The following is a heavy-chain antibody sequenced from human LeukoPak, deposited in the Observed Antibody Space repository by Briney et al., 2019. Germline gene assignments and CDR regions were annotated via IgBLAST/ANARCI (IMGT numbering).Heavy chain of an antibody. CDR2: IYYSGIT. CDR1: DGSITRSSYY. Sequence: SETLSLTCTVSDGSITRSSYYWGWIRQTPGEGLDWIGSIYYSGITYYNPSLQGRVTMSEDTSKNQFSLKLNSVTVADTAVYYCARLRVTTGFDYWDQGIPVTVSS. J-gene: IGHJ4*02. V-gene: IGHV4-39*01. D-gene: IGHD2-21*02. CDR3: ARLRVTTGFDY.